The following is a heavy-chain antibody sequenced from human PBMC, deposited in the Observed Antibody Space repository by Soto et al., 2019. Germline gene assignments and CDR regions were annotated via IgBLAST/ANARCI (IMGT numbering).Heavy chain of an antibody. J-gene: IGHJ4*02. D-gene: IGHD2-15*01. CDR3: AIEVAGSSYQPIDC. Sequence: GASVKVCCKASGYTFTSYDINWGRQATRQRLAWIAWMNPNIANTGYAQKFQARVTMTRDTSINTAYMQLSSLRSEDTALYYFAIEVAGSSYQPIDCWGQRTLVTVSS. CDR2: MNPNIANT. CDR1: GYTFTSYD. V-gene: IGHV1-8*01.